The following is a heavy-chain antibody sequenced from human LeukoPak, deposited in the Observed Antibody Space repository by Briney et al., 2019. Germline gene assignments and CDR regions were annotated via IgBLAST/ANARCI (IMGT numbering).Heavy chain of an antibody. D-gene: IGHD5-18*01. CDR3: AKSAAEIQTFYYYYYMDV. Sequence: GGTLRLSCAASGFTFSSYGMSWVRQAPGKGLEWVSAISGSGGSTYYADSVKGRFTISRDNSKNTLYLQMNSLRAEDTAVYYCAKSAAEIQTFYYYYYMDVWSKGTTVTISS. CDR1: GFTFSSYG. V-gene: IGHV3-23*01. CDR2: ISGSGGST. J-gene: IGHJ6*03.